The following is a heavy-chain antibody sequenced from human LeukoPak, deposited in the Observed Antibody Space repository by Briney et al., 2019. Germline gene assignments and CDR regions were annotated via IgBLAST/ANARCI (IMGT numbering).Heavy chain of an antibody. Sequence: KSGGSLRLSCAASGFTFSSYSMSWVRQAPGEGLEWVSSITTSSSDMYYADSVKGRFTISRDNAKNPLFLKMNSLRAEDTAVYYCARDWYTAERWTICYSYYIDVWGKGTTVTVSS. J-gene: IGHJ6*03. V-gene: IGHV3-21*01. CDR2: ITTSSSDM. D-gene: IGHD4-23*01. CDR3: ARDWYTAERWTICYSYYIDV. CDR1: GFTFSSYS.